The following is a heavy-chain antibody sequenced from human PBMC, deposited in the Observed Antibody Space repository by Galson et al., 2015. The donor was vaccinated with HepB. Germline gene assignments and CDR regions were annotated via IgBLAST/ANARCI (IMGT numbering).Heavy chain of an antibody. D-gene: IGHD1-26*01. CDR2: IYYSGST. Sequence: SETLSLTCTVSGGPISSYYWSWIRQLPGKGLEWIGYIYYSGSTNYNPSLKSRVTISVDTSKNQFSLKLSSVTAADTAVYYCARLVVGATENGAFRYFDLWGRGTLVTVSS. CDR3: ARLVVGATENGAFRYFDL. CDR1: GGPISSYY. J-gene: IGHJ2*01. V-gene: IGHV4-59*08.